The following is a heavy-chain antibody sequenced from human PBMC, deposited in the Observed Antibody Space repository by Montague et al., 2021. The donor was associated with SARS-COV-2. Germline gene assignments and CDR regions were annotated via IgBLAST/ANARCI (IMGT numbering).Heavy chain of an antibody. V-gene: IGHV4-4*02. CDR2: IYDTAST. D-gene: IGHD6-19*01. Sequence: SETLSLTCAVSGASIVSTDCWSWVRQPPGKGLEWIGEIYDTASTNYNPSLKSRVTMSVDKFNNQASLQLKYLTAADTAVYFCVRAGGYVNRPPVWGQGALVIVSS. CDR3: VRAGGYVNRPPV. CDR1: GASIVSTDC. J-gene: IGHJ4*02.